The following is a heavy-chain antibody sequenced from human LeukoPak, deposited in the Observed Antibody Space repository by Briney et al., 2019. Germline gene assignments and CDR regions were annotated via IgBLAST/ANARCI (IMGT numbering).Heavy chain of an antibody. CDR3: ARHGGTRVTLVEVYYFDY. V-gene: IGHV4-39*01. CDR1: GGSITSSSYY. J-gene: IGHJ4*02. D-gene: IGHD4-11*01. CDR2: IYYTGGT. Sequence: PSETLSLTCSVSGGSITSSSYYWGRIRQPPEKGLEWIGSIYYTGGTNYSPSLKSRVTMSVDTFKNQFSLKLSSVTAADTAVYYCARHGGTRVTLVEVYYFDYWGQGTLVTVSS.